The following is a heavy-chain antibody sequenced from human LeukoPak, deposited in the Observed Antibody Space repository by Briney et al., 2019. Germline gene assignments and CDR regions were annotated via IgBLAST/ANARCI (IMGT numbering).Heavy chain of an antibody. CDR2: IRYDGSNK. V-gene: IGHV3-30*02. D-gene: IGHD3-22*01. CDR1: GFTFSSYG. J-gene: IGHJ4*02. CDR3: AKVGVYYDSTGYLGYFEK. Sequence: GGSLRLSCAASGFTFSSYGMHWVRQAPGKGLEWVAFIRYDGSNKYYADSVKGRFTISRDNSKNTLYLQINSLRAEDTAVFYCAKVGVYYDSTGYLGYFEKWGQGTLVIVSS.